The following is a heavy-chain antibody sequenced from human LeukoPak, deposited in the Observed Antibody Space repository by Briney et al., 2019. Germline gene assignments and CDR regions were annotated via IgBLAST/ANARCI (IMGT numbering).Heavy chain of an antibody. CDR3: ATWAFYHSLDV. V-gene: IGHV3-43*02. D-gene: IGHD1-26*01. Sequence: PGGSLRLSCAASGFTLGAFAMLWVRHAPGKGLEWVSLIDKDGRSTYYGDSVKGRFTISRDNSKNSLYLQMNSLRTEDTALYYCATWAFYHSLDVWGQGTTVTVSS. CDR2: IDKDGRST. CDR1: GFTLGAFA. J-gene: IGHJ6*02.